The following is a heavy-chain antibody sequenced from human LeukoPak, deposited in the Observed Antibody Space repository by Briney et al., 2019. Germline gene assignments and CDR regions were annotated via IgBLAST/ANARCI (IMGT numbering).Heavy chain of an antibody. Sequence: SETLSLTCNVSGGSISSGDYLWNWIRQPPGKGLEWLGYIHYTGRTYYNPSLQSRVTVSVDTSKNQLSLRLSSVTAADTAVYYCARDPYYGSGSVLAFDIWGQGTMVTVSS. D-gene: IGHD3-10*01. CDR1: GGSISSGDYL. CDR3: ARDPYYGSGSVLAFDI. V-gene: IGHV4-30-4*01. CDR2: IHYTGRT. J-gene: IGHJ3*02.